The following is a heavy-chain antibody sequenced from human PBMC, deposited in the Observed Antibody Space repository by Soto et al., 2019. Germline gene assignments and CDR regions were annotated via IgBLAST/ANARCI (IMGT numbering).Heavy chain of an antibody. D-gene: IGHD6-19*01. CDR3: ARVEAGYFDY. J-gene: IGHJ4*02. V-gene: IGHV3-21*01. Sequence: GGSLRLSCAASGFTFSSYSMNWVRQAPGKGLEWVSSISSSSSYIYYADSVKGRFTISRNNAKNSLYLQMNSLRAEDTAVYYCARVEAGYFDYWGQGTLVTVSS. CDR2: ISSSSSYI. CDR1: GFTFSSYS.